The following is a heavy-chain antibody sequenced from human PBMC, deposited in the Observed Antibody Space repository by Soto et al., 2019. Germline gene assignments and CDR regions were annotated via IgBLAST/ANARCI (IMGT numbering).Heavy chain of an antibody. D-gene: IGHD1-26*01. Sequence: QLQLQESGPGLVKPSETLSLTCTVSGGSISSYYWTWIRQPPGKGLEWIGYIYYRGSTNYNPSRKSRVTISVDTSKNQFSLKLSSVTAADTAVYYCARRYGGNLDYWGQGTLVTVSS. CDR1: GGSISSYY. V-gene: IGHV4-59*08. CDR3: ARRYGGNLDY. J-gene: IGHJ4*02. CDR2: IYYRGST.